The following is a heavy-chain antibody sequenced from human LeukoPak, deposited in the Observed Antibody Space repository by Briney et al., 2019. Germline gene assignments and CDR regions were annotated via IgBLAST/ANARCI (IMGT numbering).Heavy chain of an antibody. Sequence: SETLSLTCSASGASTSSRYWSWIRQSPGRTLEWIGHIYNGRNTKYNPSLTSRVTISVDTSKDQFSLRMTSVTAADTAIYYCAQTTGWPGFDFWGPGALVTVSS. CDR1: GASTSSRY. CDR3: AQTTGWPGFDF. J-gene: IGHJ4*02. CDR2: IYNGRNT. V-gene: IGHV4-59*08. D-gene: IGHD6-19*01.